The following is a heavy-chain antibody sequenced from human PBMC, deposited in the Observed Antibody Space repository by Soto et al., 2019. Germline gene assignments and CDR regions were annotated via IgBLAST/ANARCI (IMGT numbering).Heavy chain of an antibody. V-gene: IGHV3-23*01. CDR2: ISGSGGST. CDR3: AKDIQALSRDYLEITGTTGTYYYYGMDV. J-gene: IGHJ6*02. CDR1: GFTFSSYA. Sequence: EVQLLESGGGLVQPGGSLRLSCAASGFTFSSYAMSWVRQAPGKGLEWVSAISGSGGSTYYADSVKGRFTISRDNSKNTLYLQMNSLRAEDTAVYYCAKDIQALSRDYLEITGTTGTYYYYGMDVWGQGTTVTVSS. D-gene: IGHD1-20*01.